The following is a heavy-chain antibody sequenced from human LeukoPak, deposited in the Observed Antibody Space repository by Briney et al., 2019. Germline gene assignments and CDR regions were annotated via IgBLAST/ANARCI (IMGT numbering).Heavy chain of an antibody. CDR1: GYTFTDYY. CDR3: ARGFRYSSSWSPC. J-gene: IGHJ4*02. V-gene: IGHV1-2*02. CDR2: INPKSGGT. Sequence: GASVKVSCKASGYTFTDYYMHWVRQAPGQGLEWMGWINPKSGGTNYAQKFQGRVTMTRDTSISTAYMELSSLRSDDTAVYYCARGFRYSSSWSPCWGQGTLVTVSS. D-gene: IGHD6-13*01.